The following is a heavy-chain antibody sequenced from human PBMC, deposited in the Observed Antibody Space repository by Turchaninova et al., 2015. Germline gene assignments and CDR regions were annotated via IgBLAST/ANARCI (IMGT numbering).Heavy chain of an antibody. J-gene: IGHJ4*02. Sequence: QVQLQESGPGLVKPSETLSLTCAVSGYSINNGYYWGWIRQPPGTGLEWIGGMYHSGSTYTNPSLKSRGTRSADTNKNQFSLRLSSVTAADAAVYYCARLSGDLDGTEYWGQGTLVTVSS. CDR2: MYHSGST. D-gene: IGHD7-27*01. CDR1: GYSINNGYY. CDR3: ARLSGDLDGTEY. V-gene: IGHV4-38-2*01.